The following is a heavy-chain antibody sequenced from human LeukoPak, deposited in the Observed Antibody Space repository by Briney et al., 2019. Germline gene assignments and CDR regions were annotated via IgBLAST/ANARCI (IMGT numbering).Heavy chain of an antibody. Sequence: GGSLRLSCAASGFSFSDYDMNWVRLAPGKGLEWVAWISTTSATIYYADSVKGRFTISRDNAKNSLYLQMNSLSGEDTAVYYCAREVRRGSGYFDYWGQGTLVTVSS. CDR3: AREVRRGSGYFDY. V-gene: IGHV3-48*01. D-gene: IGHD6-19*01. CDR1: GFSFSDYD. CDR2: ISTTSATI. J-gene: IGHJ4*02.